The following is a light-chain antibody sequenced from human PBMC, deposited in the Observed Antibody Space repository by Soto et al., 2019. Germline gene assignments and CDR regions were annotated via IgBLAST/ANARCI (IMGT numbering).Light chain of an antibody. Sequence: EIVLTQSPGTLSLSPGEGGTLSCRASQSISSSYLAWYQQKPGQSPRLLFYAASSRATGVPDRFSGSGSGTDFTLTISRLEPEDFAVYYCQLYGGSHMFSFGQRTKLEIK. V-gene: IGKV3-20*01. CDR2: AAS. J-gene: IGKJ2*01. CDR1: QSISSSY. CDR3: QLYGGSHMFS.